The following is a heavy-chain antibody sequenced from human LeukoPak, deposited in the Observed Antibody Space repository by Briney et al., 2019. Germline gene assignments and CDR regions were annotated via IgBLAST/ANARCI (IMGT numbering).Heavy chain of an antibody. D-gene: IGHD3-3*01. CDR2: ISSSSSYI. CDR1: GFTFSIYS. J-gene: IGHJ3*02. Sequence: GGSLRLSCAASGFTFSIYSMNWVRQAPGKGLEWVSSISSSSSYIYYADSVKGRFTISRGNAKNSLYLQMNSLRAEDTAVYYCARKGVVSDAFDIWGQGTMVTVSS. V-gene: IGHV3-21*01. CDR3: ARKGVVSDAFDI.